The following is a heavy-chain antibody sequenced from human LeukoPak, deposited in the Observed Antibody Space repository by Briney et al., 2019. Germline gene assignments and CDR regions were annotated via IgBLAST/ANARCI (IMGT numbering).Heavy chain of an antibody. CDR1: GFTFSSYW. CDR2: IKQDGSEK. CDR3: ARGSEYTSSTNYYFDY. V-gene: IGHV3-7*01. Sequence: PGGSLRLSCAASGFTFSSYWMSWVRQAPGKGLEWVANIKQDGSEKHYVDSVKGRFTISRDNAKESLFLHMNSLGVEDTAVYYCARGSEYTSSTNYYFDYWGQGTLVTVSS. J-gene: IGHJ4*02. D-gene: IGHD6-6*01.